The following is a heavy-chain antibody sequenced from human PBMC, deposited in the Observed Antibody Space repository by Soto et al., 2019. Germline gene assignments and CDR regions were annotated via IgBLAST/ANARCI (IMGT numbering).Heavy chain of an antibody. CDR3: ARGPSGAKVDY. D-gene: IGHD3-16*01. Sequence: QVQLQESGPGLVKPSQTLSLTCTVSGGSISSGDSCWSWIRQPPDKGLEWIGHIYDGGTTYSNPSLRRXXPXSXXTSKTQFSLKRRSVSAADTAVYYCARGPSGAKVDYWGQGTLVTVSS. CDR1: GGSISSGDSC. V-gene: IGHV4-30-4*01. J-gene: IGHJ4*02. CDR2: IYDGGTT.